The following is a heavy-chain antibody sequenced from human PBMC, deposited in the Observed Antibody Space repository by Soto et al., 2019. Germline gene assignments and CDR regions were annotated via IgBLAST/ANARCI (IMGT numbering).Heavy chain of an antibody. Sequence: EVQLVESGGGLVQPGGSLRLSCAASGFTVSTKYMRWVRQAPGKGLEWVSVIYSGGSTFYADSVRGRFTISRDNSKHTVNLQMNSLRAEDTAVYYCARDPWAADYWGQGTLVTVSS. V-gene: IGHV3-66*01. CDR1: GFTVSTKY. D-gene: IGHD3-16*01. J-gene: IGHJ4*02. CDR2: IYSGGST. CDR3: ARDPWAADY.